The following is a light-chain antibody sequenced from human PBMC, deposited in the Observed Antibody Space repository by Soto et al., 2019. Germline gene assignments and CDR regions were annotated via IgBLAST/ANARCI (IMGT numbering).Light chain of an antibody. CDR3: LQYNSYPKT. CDR1: QGIRTD. Sequence: DIQMTQSPSSLSASVGDRVTITCRASQGIRTDLGWYQQKPGKAPKRLIYEASILQSGVPSRFSGSGSGTEFTLTISSLQPEDFATYYGLQYNSYPKTFGQGTKVEIK. CDR2: EAS. V-gene: IGKV1-17*01. J-gene: IGKJ1*01.